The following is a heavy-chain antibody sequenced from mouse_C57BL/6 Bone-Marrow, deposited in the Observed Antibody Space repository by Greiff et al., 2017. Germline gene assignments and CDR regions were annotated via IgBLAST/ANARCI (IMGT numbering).Heavy chain of an antibody. V-gene: IGHV1-4*01. J-gene: IGHJ2*01. D-gene: IGHD2-4*01. CDR1: GYTFTSYT. Sequence: QVQLQQSGAELARPGASVKMSCKASGYTFTSYTMHWVKQRPGQGLEWIGYINPSSGYTKYNQKFKDKATWTADKSSSTAYMQLSSLTSKDSAVYYCAAIYYDYRYYCDYWGQGTTLTVSS. CDR2: INPSSGYT. CDR3: AAIYYDYRYYCDY.